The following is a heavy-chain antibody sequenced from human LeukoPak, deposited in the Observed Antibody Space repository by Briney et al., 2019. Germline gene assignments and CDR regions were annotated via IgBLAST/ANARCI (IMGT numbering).Heavy chain of an antibody. V-gene: IGHV3-23*01. CDR2: ISGSGGST. CDR3: AKIGLTGYYPDAFDI. Sequence: GGSLRLSCAASGFTISSCAMSWVCHRQAKGLEWDSAISGSGGSTYYADSVKGRFTISRDNSKNTLYLQMNSLRAEDTAVYYCAKIGLTGYYPDAFDIGGQGTMVTVSS. J-gene: IGHJ3*02. CDR1: GFTISSCA. D-gene: IGHD3-9*01.